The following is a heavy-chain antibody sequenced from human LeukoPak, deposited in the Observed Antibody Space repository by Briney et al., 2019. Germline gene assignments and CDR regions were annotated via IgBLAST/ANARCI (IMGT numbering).Heavy chain of an antibody. CDR1: GGSISSYY. CDR3: ARDIRQKGYYYDSSGYYYGDAFDI. D-gene: IGHD3-22*01. J-gene: IGHJ3*02. V-gene: IGHV4-59*01. Sequence: PSETLSLTCTVSGGSISSYYWSWIRQPPGEGLKWIGSIYYSGSTNDNPSLKSRVTISVDTSKNQFSLKLSSVTAADTAVYYCARDIRQKGYYYDSSGYYYGDAFDIWGQGTMVTVSS. CDR2: IYYSGST.